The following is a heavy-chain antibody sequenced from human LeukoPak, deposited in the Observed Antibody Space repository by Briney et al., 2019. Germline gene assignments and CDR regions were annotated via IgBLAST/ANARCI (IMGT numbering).Heavy chain of an antibody. CDR2: IYHSGST. V-gene: IGHV4-30-2*01. D-gene: IGHD4-17*01. Sequence: SQSLSLTCAVSGGSISSGGYSWSWIRQPPGKGLESIGYIYHSGSTYYNPSLKSRVTISVDRSKNQFSLKLSSVTAADTAVYYCARVGLRCRYWYFDLWGRGTLVTVSS. CDR1: GGSISSGGYS. CDR3: ARVGLRCRYWYFDL. J-gene: IGHJ2*01.